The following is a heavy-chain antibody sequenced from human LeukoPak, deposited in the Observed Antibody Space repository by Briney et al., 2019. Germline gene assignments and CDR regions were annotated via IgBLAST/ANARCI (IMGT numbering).Heavy chain of an antibody. CDR1: GDSISSGDHY. J-gene: IGHJ4*02. D-gene: IGHD2-15*01. Sequence: SETLSLTCTVSGDSISSGDHYWSWIRQPAGKGLEWIGRIYTSGSTKYNPSLKSRVTISVDTSKNQFSLQLNSVTPEDTAVYYCARGVRAPYCSGGSCYRTFDYWGQGTLVTVSS. CDR2: IYTSGST. V-gene: IGHV4-61*02. CDR3: ARGVRAPYCSGGSCYRTFDY.